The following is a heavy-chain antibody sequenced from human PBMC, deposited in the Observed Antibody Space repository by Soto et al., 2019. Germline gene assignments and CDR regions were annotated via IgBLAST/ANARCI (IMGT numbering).Heavy chain of an antibody. CDR3: VRGTNGWRGMDY. D-gene: IGHD2-8*01. CDR2: ITEDGSGT. V-gene: IGHV3-74*01. Sequence: EVQLVESGGAIVQPGGSLRLSCATSGFTFSSYPIHWVRQAPGKGPVWVSRITEDGSGTTYADSVKGRFTVTRDNAKNTMYLQMIGLGAEDTAVYPCVRGTNGWRGMDYWGQGTLVTVSS. CDR1: GFTFSSYP. J-gene: IGHJ4*02.